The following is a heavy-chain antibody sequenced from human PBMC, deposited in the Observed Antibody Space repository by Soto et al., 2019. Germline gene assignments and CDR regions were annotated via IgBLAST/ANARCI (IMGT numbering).Heavy chain of an antibody. J-gene: IGHJ6*02. CDR1: GGCFSPDY. V-gene: IGHV4-59*08. Sequence: LYLNCTVSGGCFSPDYWSWLRQPPGKGLEWVGYIYYNGYTSYNPSLRSRVTISLDTSKNQFSLNLGSVTAADTALYYRARQGFGELHGLVDVWGQGPTVTVS. CDR3: ARQGFGELHGLVDV. CDR2: IYYNGYT. D-gene: IGHD3-10*01.